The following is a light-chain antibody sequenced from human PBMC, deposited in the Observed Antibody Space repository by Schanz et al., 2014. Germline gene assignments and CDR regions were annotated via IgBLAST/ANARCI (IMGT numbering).Light chain of an antibody. J-gene: IGLJ3*02. V-gene: IGLV2-18*02. CDR3: SSFTSSSTWV. CDR1: SSDVGSYNR. CDR2: EVT. Sequence: QSALTQPPSVSGSPGQSVTISCTGTSSDVGSYNRVSWYQQPPGTAPKLMIYEVTNRPSGVPARFSGSKFGNTASLTISGLQAEDESDYYCSSFTSSSTWVFGGGTKLTV.